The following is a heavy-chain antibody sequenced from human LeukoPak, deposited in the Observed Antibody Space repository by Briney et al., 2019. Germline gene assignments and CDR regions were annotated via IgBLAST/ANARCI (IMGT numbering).Heavy chain of an antibody. Sequence: KASETLSLTCTVSGGSISSTSYYWGWIRQPPGKGLEWIGSIYYSGSTYYNPSLKSRVTISVDTSKNQFSLKLSSVTAADTAVYYCARDDGMIGDYWGQGTLVTVSS. D-gene: IGHD3-22*01. CDR3: ARDDGMIGDY. CDR2: IYYSGST. CDR1: GGSISSTSYY. V-gene: IGHV4-39*07. J-gene: IGHJ4*02.